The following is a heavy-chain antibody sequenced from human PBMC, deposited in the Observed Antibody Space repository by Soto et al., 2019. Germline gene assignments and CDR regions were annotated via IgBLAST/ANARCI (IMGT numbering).Heavy chain of an antibody. CDR1: GGSFSGYY. D-gene: IGHD2-8*01. CDR3: ARGLGYCTNGVCYRVADYYYGMDV. CDR2: INHSGST. Sequence: SETLSLTCAVYGGSFSGYYWSWIRQPPGKGLEWIGEINHSGSTNYNPSLKSRVTISVDTSKNPFSLKLSSVTAADTAVYYCARGLGYCTNGVCYRVADYYYGMDVWGQGTTVTVSS. J-gene: IGHJ6*02. V-gene: IGHV4-34*01.